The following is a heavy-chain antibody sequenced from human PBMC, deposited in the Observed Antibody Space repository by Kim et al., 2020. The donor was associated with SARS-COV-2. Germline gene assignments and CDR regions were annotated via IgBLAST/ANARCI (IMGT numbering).Heavy chain of an antibody. CDR3: ARRVYYDSSDRPGPDEY. D-gene: IGHD3-22*01. V-gene: IGHV4-34*01. J-gene: IGHJ4*02. Sequence: SETLSLTCAVYGGSFSGYYWSWIRQPPGKGLEWIGEINHSGSTNYNPSLKSRVTISVDTSKNQFSLKLSSVTAADTGVYFCARRVYYDSSDRPGPDEYWGQGALVTVAS. CDR1: GGSFSGYY. CDR2: INHSGST.